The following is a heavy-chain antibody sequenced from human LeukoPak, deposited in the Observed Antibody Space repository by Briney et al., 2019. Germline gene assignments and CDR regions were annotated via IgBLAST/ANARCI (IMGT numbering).Heavy chain of an antibody. D-gene: IGHD4-17*01. Sequence: GGSLRLSCVASGFTFSSYGMYWVRQAPGKGLEWVSSISSSSSYIYYADSVRGRFTISRDNAKNSLYLQMNSLRAEDTAVYYCARVPRATVTTRGGYWGQGTLVTVSS. CDR1: GFTFSSYG. J-gene: IGHJ4*02. CDR3: ARVPRATVTTRGGY. V-gene: IGHV3-21*01. CDR2: ISSSSSYI.